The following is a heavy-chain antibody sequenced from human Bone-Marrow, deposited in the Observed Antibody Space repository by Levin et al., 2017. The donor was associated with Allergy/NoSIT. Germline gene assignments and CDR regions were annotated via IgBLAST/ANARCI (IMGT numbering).Heavy chain of an antibody. V-gene: IGHV1-2*06. J-gene: IGHJ4*01. Sequence: GGSLRLSCKTSSYTFVGYFIHWVRQAPGQGLEWMGRINPKSGAADSAQRFQGRVTMTRDTYKNTAYMELHSLTFDDTATYYCARGRGSTVFGLSGDFEYWGQGTLVTVPS. D-gene: IGHD3/OR15-3a*01. CDR2: INPKSGAA. CDR1: SYTFVGYF. CDR3: ARGRGSTVFGLSGDFEY.